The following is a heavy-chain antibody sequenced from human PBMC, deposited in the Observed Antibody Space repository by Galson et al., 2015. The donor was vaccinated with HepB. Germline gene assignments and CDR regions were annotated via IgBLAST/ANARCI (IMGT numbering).Heavy chain of an antibody. J-gene: IGHJ6*02. V-gene: IGHV6-1*01. Sequence: CAISEDSVSSNSAAWNWIRQSPSRGLEWLGRTYYRSKWYHDYAVSLRSRIIIIADTSKNQFSLQLNSVTPEDTAVYYCAKAGHYGSGIYYHYGMDVWGQGTTVTVSS. CDR1: EDSVSSNSAA. D-gene: IGHD3-10*01. CDR3: AKAGHYGSGIYYHYGMDV. CDR2: TYYRSKWYH.